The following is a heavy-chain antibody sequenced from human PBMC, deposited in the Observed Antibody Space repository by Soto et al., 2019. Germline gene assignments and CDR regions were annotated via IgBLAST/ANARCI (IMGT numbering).Heavy chain of an antibody. V-gene: IGHV3-23*01. D-gene: IGHD6-13*01. Sequence: GGSLRLSCAASGFTFSSYAMSWVRQAPGKGLEWVSAISGSGGSTYYADSVKGRFTISRDNSKNTLYLQMNSLRAEDTAVYYCAKDVGIAAACTNAFDIWGQGTMVTVSS. CDR3: AKDVGIAAACTNAFDI. J-gene: IGHJ3*02. CDR1: GFTFSSYA. CDR2: ISGSGGST.